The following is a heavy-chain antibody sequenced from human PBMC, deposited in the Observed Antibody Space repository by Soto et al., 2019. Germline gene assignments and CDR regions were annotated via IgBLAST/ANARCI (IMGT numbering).Heavy chain of an antibody. J-gene: IGHJ4*02. CDR3: AYSSTPFDY. D-gene: IGHD6-13*01. CDR2: ISGSGGST. V-gene: IGHV3-23*01. Sequence: EVQLLESGGGLVQPGGSLRLSCAASGFTFSSYAMSWVRQAPGKGLEWVSAISGSGGSTYYADSVKGRFTISRDKSKNTLYLQMNSLRGEDTAVYYGAYSSTPFDYGGQGTLGTVAS. CDR1: GFTFSSYA.